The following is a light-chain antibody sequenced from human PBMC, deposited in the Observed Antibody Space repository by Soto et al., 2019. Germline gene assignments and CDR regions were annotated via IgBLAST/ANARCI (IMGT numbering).Light chain of an antibody. Sequence: EIVLTQSPATLSLSPGERATVSCRASQSVSSHLAWYQQKRGQAPRLLIYDASSRAAGIPARFSGSGSGTDFTLTIRSLEPEDFAVYYCQQGGNWSLTFGQGTRLEIK. CDR1: QSVSSH. CDR3: QQGGNWSLT. V-gene: IGKV3-11*01. J-gene: IGKJ5*01. CDR2: DAS.